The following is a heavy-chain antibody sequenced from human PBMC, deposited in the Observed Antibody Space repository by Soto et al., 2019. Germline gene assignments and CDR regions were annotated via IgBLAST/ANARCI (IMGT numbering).Heavy chain of an antibody. V-gene: IGHV5-10-1*01. CDR1: GYSFTSYW. D-gene: IGHD2-2*01. J-gene: IGHJ5*02. Sequence: GESLKISCKGSGYSFTSYWISWVRQMPGKGLEWMGRIDPSDSYTNYSPSFQGHVTISADKSISTAYLQWSSLKASDTAMYYCARQGVGYCSSTSCSNWFDPWGQGTLVTVSS. CDR3: ARQGVGYCSSTSCSNWFDP. CDR2: IDPSDSYT.